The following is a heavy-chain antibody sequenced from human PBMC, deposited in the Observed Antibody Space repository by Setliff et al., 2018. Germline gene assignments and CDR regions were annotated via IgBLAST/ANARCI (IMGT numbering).Heavy chain of an antibody. J-gene: IGHJ4*02. CDR1: GYTFTNYA. CDR3: ARGRDFWSGYLVY. Sequence: ASVKVSCKASGYTFTNYAIHWVRQAPGQRPEWMGWINTGNANTKYSQKFQGRVTMTRDTSISTAYMELSRLRSDDTAVYYCARGRDFWSGYLVYWGQGTLVAVSS. CDR2: INTGNANT. V-gene: IGHV1-3*04. D-gene: IGHD3-3*01.